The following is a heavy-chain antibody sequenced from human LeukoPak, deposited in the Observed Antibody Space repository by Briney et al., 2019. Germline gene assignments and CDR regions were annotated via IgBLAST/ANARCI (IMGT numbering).Heavy chain of an antibody. CDR1: GASINEYY. CDR3: ARALTGAFRIGAFDI. Sequence: SETLSLTCTVSGASINEYYWSWIRQPAGKGLEWIGRIYTRANAYYAPSLKSRVTMSADPSKNQLSLKLTSVTAADTAVYYCARALTGAFRIGAFDIWGQGTLVTVSS. V-gene: IGHV4-4*07. J-gene: IGHJ3*02. D-gene: IGHD7-27*01. CDR2: IYTRANA.